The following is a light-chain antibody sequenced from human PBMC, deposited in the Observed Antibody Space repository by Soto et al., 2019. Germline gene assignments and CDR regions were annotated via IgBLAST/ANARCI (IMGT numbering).Light chain of an antibody. CDR2: GAS. CDR1: ESVSTN. Sequence: EIVLTQSPATLSLSPGERVTLSCRASESVSTNLAWYQQKAGQAPRLLIYGASNRATGIPDRFSGSGSGTDFTLTISRLEPEDFAVYYCQQYGSSGTFGQGTKVDIK. CDR3: QQYGSSGT. V-gene: IGKV3-20*01. J-gene: IGKJ1*01.